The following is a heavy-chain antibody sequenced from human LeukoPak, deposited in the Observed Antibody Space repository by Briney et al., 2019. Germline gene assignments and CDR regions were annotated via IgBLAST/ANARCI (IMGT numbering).Heavy chain of an antibody. J-gene: IGHJ4*01. CDR3: ARDRGVGAPY. CDR2: IIPIFGTA. Sequence: SVKVSFKPSLGTFNNYAIRWVRQAPGRGLEWMGGIIPIFGTANYAQKFQGRVTITADESTSTAYMELSSLRSEDTAVYYCARDRGVGAPYWGQGTLSPSPQ. V-gene: IGHV1-69*13. CDR1: LGTFNNYA. D-gene: IGHD1-26*01.